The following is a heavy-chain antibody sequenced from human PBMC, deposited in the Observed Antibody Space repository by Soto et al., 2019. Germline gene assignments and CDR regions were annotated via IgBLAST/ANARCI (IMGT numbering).Heavy chain of an antibody. CDR1: GFTFSSYG. D-gene: IGHD3-16*01. Sequence: QVQLVESGGGVVQPGRSLRLSCAASGFTFSSYGMHWVRQAPGKGLEWVAVISYDGSNKYYADSVKGRFTISRDNSKNTLYLQMNSLRAEDTAVYYCAKVEMGGYWGQGTLVTVSS. CDR2: ISYDGSNK. J-gene: IGHJ4*02. CDR3: AKVEMGGY. V-gene: IGHV3-30*18.